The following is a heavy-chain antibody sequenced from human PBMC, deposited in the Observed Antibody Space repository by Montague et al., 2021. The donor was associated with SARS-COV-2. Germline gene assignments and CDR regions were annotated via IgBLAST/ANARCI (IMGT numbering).Heavy chain of an antibody. J-gene: IGHJ3*01. CDR2: IYYTGST. Sequence: SETLSLTCSVSGVSVNNYYWAWIRQPPEKGLEWIGYIYYTGSTNYNPSLRNRITISIDTSANQFSLKLRSVTPADTAVYYCVRDFYDTSDYFQGTFDVWGQGTVVSVSS. CDR3: VRDFYDTSDYFQGTFDV. V-gene: IGHV4-59*02. D-gene: IGHD3-22*01. CDR1: GVSVNNYY.